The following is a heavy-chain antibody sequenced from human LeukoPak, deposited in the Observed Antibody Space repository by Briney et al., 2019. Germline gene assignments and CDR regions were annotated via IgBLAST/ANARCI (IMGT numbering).Heavy chain of an antibody. CDR1: GGSISSFY. CDR2: IYYSGST. CDR3: ASGSIVGVLWG. D-gene: IGHD1-26*01. V-gene: IGHV4-59*01. J-gene: IGHJ4*02. Sequence: SETLSLTCTVSGGSISSFYWTWIRQPPGKGLEWIGYIYYSGSTNYNPSLKSRVTMSVDTSKNQFSLKLSSVTAADTAVYYCASGSIVGVLWGWGQGTLVTVSS.